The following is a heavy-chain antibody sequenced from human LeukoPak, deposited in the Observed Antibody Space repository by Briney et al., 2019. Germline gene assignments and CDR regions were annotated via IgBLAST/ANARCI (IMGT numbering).Heavy chain of an antibody. V-gene: IGHV3-30-3*01. CDR3: ARDLAAAGTSYYYYGMDV. CDR2: ISYDGSNK. D-gene: IGHD6-13*01. Sequence: PGGSLRLSCAASGFTFSSYAMHWVRQAPGKGLEWVAVISYDGSNKYYVDSVKGRFTISRDNSKNTLYLQMNSLRAEDTAVYYCARDLAAAGTSYYYYGMDVWGQGTTVTVSS. CDR1: GFTFSSYA. J-gene: IGHJ6*02.